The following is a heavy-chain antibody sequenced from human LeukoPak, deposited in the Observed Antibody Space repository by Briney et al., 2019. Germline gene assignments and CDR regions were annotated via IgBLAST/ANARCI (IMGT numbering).Heavy chain of an antibody. D-gene: IGHD3-10*01. CDR3: ARDRVWFGEDNAFDI. CDR1: GGSISSYY. V-gene: IGHV4-59*01. J-gene: IGHJ3*02. Sequence: SETLSLTCTVSGGSISSYYWSWIRQPPGKGLEWIGYIYYSGSTNYNPSLKSRVTISVDTSKNQFSLKLSSVTAADTAVYYCARDRVWFGEDNAFDIRGQGTMVTVSS. CDR2: IYYSGST.